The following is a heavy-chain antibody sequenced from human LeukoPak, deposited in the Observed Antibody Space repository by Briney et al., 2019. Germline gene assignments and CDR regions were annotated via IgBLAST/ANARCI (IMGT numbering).Heavy chain of an antibody. CDR1: GGSISSYY. CDR3: ARRYCSGGSCYSSFDY. V-gene: IGHV4-59*08. Sequence: SETLSLTCSVSGGSISSYYWSWIRQPPGKGLEWIGYIHYSGSTNYNRSLKSRVTISVDTSKNQFSLKVSSVTAADTAVYYCARRYCSGGSCYSSFDYWGQGTLVTVSS. J-gene: IGHJ4*02. CDR2: IHYSGST. D-gene: IGHD2-15*01.